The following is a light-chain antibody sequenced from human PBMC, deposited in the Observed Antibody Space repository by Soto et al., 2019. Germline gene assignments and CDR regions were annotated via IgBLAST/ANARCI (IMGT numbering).Light chain of an antibody. CDR3: QQYKEWPPLT. CDR1: QNININ. Sequence: EIVMTQSPLNLSVSPGERATLSCRASQNININLAWYQQRPGQAPRVLIYGASSRASGIPDRFSGSWSGTDFNLIINRLEPDDFAFYYCQQYKEWPPLTFGGGTIVEIK. J-gene: IGKJ4*01. CDR2: GAS. V-gene: IGKV3D-15*01.